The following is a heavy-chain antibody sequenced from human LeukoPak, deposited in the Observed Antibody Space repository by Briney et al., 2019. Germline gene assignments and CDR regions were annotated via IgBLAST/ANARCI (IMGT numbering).Heavy chain of an antibody. Sequence: PSETLSLTCTVSGGSISSGGYYWSWIRQPPGKGLEWIGYIYYSGSTYYNPSLKSRVTISVDTSKNQFSLKLSSVTAADTAVYYCARGARGFGRSDWFDPWGQGTLVTVSS. D-gene: IGHD3-3*01. CDR3: ARGARGFGRSDWFDP. V-gene: IGHV4-31*03. J-gene: IGHJ5*02. CDR2: IYYSGST. CDR1: GGSISSGGYY.